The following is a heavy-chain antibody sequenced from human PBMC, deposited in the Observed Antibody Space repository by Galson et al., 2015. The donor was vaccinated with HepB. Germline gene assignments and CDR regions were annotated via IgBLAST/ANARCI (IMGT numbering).Heavy chain of an antibody. CDR3: AREVPDVLLGHYYMDV. CDR1: GFTVSSKY. Sequence: SLRLSCAASGFTVSSKYINWVRQAPGKGLEWVSVIYSGGSTFYANSVKGRFTISRDISKNTVYLQMNSLRGEDTAVYYCAREVPDVLLGHYYMDVWGKGTTVTVSS. J-gene: IGHJ6*03. V-gene: IGHV3-53*01. CDR2: IYSGGST. D-gene: IGHD3-10*01.